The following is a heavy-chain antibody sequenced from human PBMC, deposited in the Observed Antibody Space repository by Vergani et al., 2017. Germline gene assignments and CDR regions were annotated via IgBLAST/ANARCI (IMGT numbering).Heavy chain of an antibody. CDR1: GFTFSSYA. V-gene: IGHV4-34*01. CDR3: ARPNRRYCSGGSCYASRYFQH. CDR2: INHSGST. Sequence: VQLLESGGGLVQPGGSLRLSCAASGFTFSSYAMSWVRQAPGKGLEWIGEINHSGSTNYNPSLKSRVTISVDTSKNQFSLKLSSVTAADTAVYYCARPNRRYCSGGSCYASRYFQHWGQGTLVTVSS. J-gene: IGHJ1*01. D-gene: IGHD2-15*01.